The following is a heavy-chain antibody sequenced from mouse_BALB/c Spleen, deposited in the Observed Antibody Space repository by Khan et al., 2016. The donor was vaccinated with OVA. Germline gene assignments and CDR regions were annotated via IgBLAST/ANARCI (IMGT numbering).Heavy chain of an antibody. D-gene: IGHD1-1*01. CDR1: GFSFSSYS. CDR2: ISSGGSYP. CDR3: TRHRGYCGSKPYINY. Sequence: EVELVESGGDLVRPGGSLKLSCAVSGFSFSSYSMSWVRQTPEKRLEWVATISSGGSYPNSPDSVKGRFTISRDNAKNTLYLQMSSLKSEDTALNYWTRHRGYCGSKPYINYWGQGTTLTVSS. J-gene: IGHJ2*01. V-gene: IGHV5-6-4*01.